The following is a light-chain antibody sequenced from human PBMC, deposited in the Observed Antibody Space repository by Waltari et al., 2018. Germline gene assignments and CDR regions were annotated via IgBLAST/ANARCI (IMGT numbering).Light chain of an antibody. Sequence: QSALTQPASVSGSPGQSITISCTGTSSDVGGYDFVSWYQQYPGKAPKLAIYDVYYRPSGVSHRFSASKSGNTASLTISGLQTEDEADYYCSSYTSISTSVVFGGGTKLTVL. CDR1: SSDVGGYDF. CDR3: SSYTSISTSVV. V-gene: IGLV2-14*03. CDR2: DVY. J-gene: IGLJ2*01.